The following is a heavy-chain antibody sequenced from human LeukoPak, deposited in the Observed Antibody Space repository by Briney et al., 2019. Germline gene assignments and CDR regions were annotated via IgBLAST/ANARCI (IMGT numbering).Heavy chain of an antibody. V-gene: IGHV1-69*13. J-gene: IGHJ6*02. CDR2: IIPIFGTA. CDR3: ARDYGSTEAAYYYYYYGMDV. D-gene: IGHD3-10*01. CDR1: GGTFSSYA. Sequence: GASVKVSCKASGGTFSSYAISWVRQAPGQGLEWMGGIIPIFGTANYAQKFQGRVTITADESTSTAYMELSSLRSEDTAVYYCARDYGSTEAAYYYYYYGMDVWGQGTTVTVSS.